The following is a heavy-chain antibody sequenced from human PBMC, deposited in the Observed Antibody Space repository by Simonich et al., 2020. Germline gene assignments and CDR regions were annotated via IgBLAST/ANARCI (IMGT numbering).Heavy chain of an antibody. CDR3: ARGALY. V-gene: IGHV3-30*07. Sequence: QVQLVESGGGVVQPGRSLRLSCAASGYTFRSYAMHWVRQDPGKGLEWVAVISYDGSKKSYADSVKGRFTISRDNSKNTLYLQRNSRRAEDTAVYYCARGALYWGQGTLVTVSS. CDR2: ISYDGSKK. CDR1: GYTFRSYA. J-gene: IGHJ4*02.